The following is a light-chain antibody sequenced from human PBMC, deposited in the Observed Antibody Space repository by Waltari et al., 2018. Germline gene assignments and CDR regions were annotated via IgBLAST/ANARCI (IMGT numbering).Light chain of an antibody. Sequence: DVQMTQSPSPVSASVGDRGHTHCRGSQTINKYLNWYQPKPGKATKLLIYPASNLQSGVPSRFSCSGSQTDFTLTISALQVEDFATYYCQQSYSAPYTFGQGTKL. V-gene: IGKV1-39*01. CDR1: QTINKY. CDR3: QQSYSAPYT. J-gene: IGKJ2*01. CDR2: PAS.